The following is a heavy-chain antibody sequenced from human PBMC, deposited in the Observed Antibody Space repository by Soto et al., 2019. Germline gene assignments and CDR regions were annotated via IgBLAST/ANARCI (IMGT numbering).Heavy chain of an antibody. CDR3: ARGASTHYYDSSGYYKGPLDY. CDR1: GGTFNIYS. Sequence: QVQLVQSGADVKKPGSSVKVSCKASGGTFNIYSISWVRQAPGQGLEWMGAIIPLFGTAYYAQEFQGRVTITADESTSTAYMELSSLRSEDTAVYFCARGASTHYYDSSGYYKGPLDYWGQGTLVTVSS. D-gene: IGHD3-22*01. J-gene: IGHJ4*02. CDR2: IIPLFGTA. V-gene: IGHV1-69*01.